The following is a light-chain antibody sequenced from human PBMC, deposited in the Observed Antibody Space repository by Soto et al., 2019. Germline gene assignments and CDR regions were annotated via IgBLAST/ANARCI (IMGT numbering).Light chain of an antibody. CDR3: MQALQTPVT. J-gene: IGKJ4*01. CDR2: SGS. V-gene: IGKV2-28*01. CDR1: QSLLYSNGYNY. Sequence: DIVLTQSPLSLTVTPGEPASISCRSGQSLLYSNGYNYLDWYLQKPGQSPQLLIYSGSNRASGVPDRFSGSGSGTDFTLKISRVEAEDVGVYYCMQALQTPVTFGGGTKVDIK.